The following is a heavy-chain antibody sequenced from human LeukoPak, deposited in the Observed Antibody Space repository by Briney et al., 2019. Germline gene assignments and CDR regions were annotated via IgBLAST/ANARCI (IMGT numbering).Heavy chain of an antibody. CDR3: AREVVTISN. V-gene: IGHV3-48*03. CDR1: GFTFSNYE. Sequence: GGSLRLSCAAPGFTFSNYEMNWVRQAPGRGLEWVAYISSSASNIYYADSVKGRFTISRDNAKNSLYLQMNSLRAEDTAVYYCAREVVTISNWGQGTLVTVSS. CDR2: ISSSASNI. J-gene: IGHJ4*02. D-gene: IGHD5-12*01.